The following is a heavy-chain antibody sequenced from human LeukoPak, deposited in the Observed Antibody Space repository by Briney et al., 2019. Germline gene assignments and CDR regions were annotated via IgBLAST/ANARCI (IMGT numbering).Heavy chain of an antibody. V-gene: IGHV4-38-2*02. J-gene: IGHJ4*02. Sequence: SSETLSLTCTVSGYSISSGYYWGWRRQPPGKGVGWIWSFYHSGSTYHTPSLKRRHTISVHTSNHHFSLQLSSVTAAHTSVYYCARAGSYNFCCWGRGTLVT. CDR2: FYHSGST. CDR3: ARAGSYNFCC. CDR1: GYSISSGYY. D-gene: IGHD3-10*01.